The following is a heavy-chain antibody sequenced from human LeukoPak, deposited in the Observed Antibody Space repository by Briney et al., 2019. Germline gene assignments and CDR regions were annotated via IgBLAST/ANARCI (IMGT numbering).Heavy chain of an antibody. CDR2: ISDSGDYT. J-gene: IGHJ1*01. CDR1: GFTFDDYG. D-gene: IGHD2-15*01. CDR3: AKEGAGRSNRYFQH. Sequence: PGGSLRLSCAASGFTFDDYGMSWVRQAPGKGLEWVSVISDSGDYTYYADSVKGRFTISRDNSKNTLYLQMNSLRAEDTAIYYCAKEGAGRSNRYFQHWGQGTLVTVSS. V-gene: IGHV3-23*01.